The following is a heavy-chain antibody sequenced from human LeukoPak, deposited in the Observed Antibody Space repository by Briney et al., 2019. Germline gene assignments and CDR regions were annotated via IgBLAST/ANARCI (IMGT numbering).Heavy chain of an antibody. J-gene: IGHJ4*02. CDR3: ARGPGGYFDY. D-gene: IGHD2-15*01. CDR2: INHSGST. CDR1: GGSFSGYY. V-gene: IGHV4-34*01. Sequence: SETLSLTCAVYGGSFSGYYWSWIRQPPGKGLEWIGEINHSGSTNYNPSLKSRVTISVDTSKNQFSLKLSSVTAADTAVYYCARGPGGYFDYWGQGTLVTVSS.